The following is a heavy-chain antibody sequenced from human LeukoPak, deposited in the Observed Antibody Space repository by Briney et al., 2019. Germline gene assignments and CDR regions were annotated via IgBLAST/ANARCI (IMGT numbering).Heavy chain of an antibody. CDR1: GFTFDDYA. V-gene: IGHV3-9*01. Sequence: PGRSLRLSCAASGFTFDDYAMHWVRQAPGKGLEWVSGISWNSGSIGYADSVKGRFTISRDNAKNSLYLQMNSLRAEDTAVYYCARGQRAPYYGMDVWGRGTTVTVSS. CDR2: ISWNSGSI. J-gene: IGHJ6*02. CDR3: ARGQRAPYYGMDV.